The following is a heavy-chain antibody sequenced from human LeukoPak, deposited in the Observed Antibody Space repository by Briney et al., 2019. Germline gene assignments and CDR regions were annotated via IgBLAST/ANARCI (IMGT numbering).Heavy chain of an antibody. J-gene: IGHJ6*02. V-gene: IGHV4-59*01. CDR1: GGSISSYY. CDR3: ARVGYCSGGSCYHYYGMDV. Sequence: SETLSLTCTVSGGSISSYYRSWIRQPPGKGLEWIGYIYYSGSTNYNPSLKSRVTISVDTSKNQFSLKLSSVTAADTAVYYCARVGYCSGGSCYHYYGMDVWGQGTTVTVSS. CDR2: IYYSGST. D-gene: IGHD2-15*01.